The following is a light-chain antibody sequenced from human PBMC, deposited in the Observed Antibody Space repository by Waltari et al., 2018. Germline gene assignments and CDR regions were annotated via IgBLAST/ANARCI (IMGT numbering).Light chain of an antibody. J-gene: IGKJ4*01. CDR3: QQYFRTPFT. Sequence: DIVMTQSPASQAVSLGERATINCKSSQCLLSDSNNKNYLAWYQQKPGQPPKLLIYWSFTREPGVPDRFSGSGSETDFTLTISSLQAEDVAVYYCQQYFRTPFTFGGGTKVEI. CDR2: WSF. CDR1: QCLLSDSNNKNY. V-gene: IGKV4-1*01.